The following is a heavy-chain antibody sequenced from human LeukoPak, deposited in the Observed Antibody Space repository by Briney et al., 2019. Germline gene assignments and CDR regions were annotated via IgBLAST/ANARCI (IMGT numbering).Heavy chain of an antibody. V-gene: IGHV3-7*03. J-gene: IGHJ6*02. CDR2: INHNGNVN. D-gene: IGHD3-16*01. CDR1: GFTFSSYW. CDR3: ARGGGLDV. Sequence: GGSLRLSCASSGFTFSSYWMNWARQAPGKGLEWVASINHNGNVNYYVDSVKGRFTISRDNAKNSLYLQMSNLRAEDTAVYFCARGGGLDVWGQGATVTVSS.